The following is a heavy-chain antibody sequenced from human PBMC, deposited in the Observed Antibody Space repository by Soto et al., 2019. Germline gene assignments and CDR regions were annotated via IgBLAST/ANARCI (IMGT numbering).Heavy chain of an antibody. V-gene: IGHV4-34*01. CDR2: INHSGST. J-gene: IGHJ6*02. Sequence: SETLSLTCAVYCGSFSGYYWSWIRQPPGKGLEWIGEINHSGSTNYNPSLKSRVTISVDTSKNQFSLKLSSVTAADTAVYYCARSPFLGVRGVIIVYYGMDVWGQGTTVTVSS. CDR3: ARSPFLGVRGVIIVYYGMDV. CDR1: CGSFSGYY. D-gene: IGHD3-10*01.